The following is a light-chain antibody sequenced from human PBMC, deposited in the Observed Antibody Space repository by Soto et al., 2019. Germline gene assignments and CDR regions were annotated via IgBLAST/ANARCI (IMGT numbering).Light chain of an antibody. CDR1: SSDVGGYNY. CDR3: CSYAGSNTWV. CDR2: DVS. Sequence: QSVLTQPRSVSGSPGQSVTISCTGTSSDVGGYNYVSWYQQHSGKAPKLMLYDVSKRPSGVPDRFSGSKSGNAAYLTISGLQADDEADYYCCSYAGSNTWVFGGGTKLTVL. V-gene: IGLV2-11*01. J-gene: IGLJ3*02.